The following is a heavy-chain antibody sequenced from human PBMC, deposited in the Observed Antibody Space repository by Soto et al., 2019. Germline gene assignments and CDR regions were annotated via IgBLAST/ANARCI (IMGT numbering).Heavy chain of an antibody. J-gene: IGHJ6*02. CDR2: IGTRNDI. Sequence: PGGSLRLSCAASGFTFSSFTMHWVRQAPGKGLEWVSSIGTRNDIYYADSVKGRFTISRDNAKNSLSLQMNSLRAEDTGVYYCAREETAWPLAYGLDVWGQGTTVTVSS. V-gene: IGHV3-21*01. CDR3: AREETAWPLAYGLDV. CDR1: GFTFSSFT. D-gene: IGHD2-21*02.